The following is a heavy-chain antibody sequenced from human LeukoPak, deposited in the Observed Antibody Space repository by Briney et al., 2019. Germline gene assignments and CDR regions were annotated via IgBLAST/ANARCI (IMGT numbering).Heavy chain of an antibody. CDR3: AKDSGGYTYVFDY. Sequence: GGSLRLSCAASGFTFSSYGMHWVRQAPGKGLEWVAVISYDGSNKYYADSVKGRFTISRDISKNTLYLQMNSLRAEDTAVYYCAKDSGGYTYVFDYWGQGTLVTVSS. V-gene: IGHV3-30*18. J-gene: IGHJ4*02. D-gene: IGHD5-18*01. CDR2: ISYDGSNK. CDR1: GFTFSSYG.